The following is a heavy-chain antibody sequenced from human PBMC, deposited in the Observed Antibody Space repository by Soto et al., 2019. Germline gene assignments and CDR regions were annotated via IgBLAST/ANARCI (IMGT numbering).Heavy chain of an antibody. Sequence: PGGSRRRSWAASGFTFSSYSMNWVRQDPGKGLEWVSYISISSSTIYYSDSVKGRFTISRDNAKNSLYLQMNSLRDEDTAVYYCARALFGAAIYYYYGMDVSGQGTTVTVSS. CDR1: GFTFSSYS. CDR3: ARALFGAAIYYYYGMDV. CDR2: ISISSSTI. J-gene: IGHJ6*02. D-gene: IGHD3-16*01. V-gene: IGHV3-48*02.